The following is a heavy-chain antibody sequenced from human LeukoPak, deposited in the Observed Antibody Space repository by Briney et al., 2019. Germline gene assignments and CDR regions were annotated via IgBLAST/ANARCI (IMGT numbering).Heavy chain of an antibody. CDR3: ARVGSTVAAGTPDY. CDR1: GFNFSDYY. J-gene: IGHJ4*02. V-gene: IGHV3-11*06. CDR2: IRGSGSHT. Sequence: GSLRLSPATSGFNFSDYYMSWIRQAPGKGLECVSYIRGSGSHTTSADSVKGRFTISRDNAKNSLSLQVNSLRADDTAVYYCARVGSTVAAGTPDYWGQGTLVTVSS. D-gene: IGHD6-13*01.